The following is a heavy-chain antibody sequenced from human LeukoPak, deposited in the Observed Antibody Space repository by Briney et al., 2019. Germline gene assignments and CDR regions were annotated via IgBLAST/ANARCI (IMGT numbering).Heavy chain of an antibody. Sequence: GGSLRLSCAASGFTFSSYAMNWVRQAPGKGLEGVSAISGSGGGTYYADSVKGRFTISRDNSKNTLYLEMNSLRAEDTAVYYCAKDVTGYYYDSSGYDYWGQGTLVTVSS. CDR1: GFTFSSYA. J-gene: IGHJ4*02. V-gene: IGHV3-23*01. D-gene: IGHD3-22*01. CDR3: AKDVTGYYYDSSGYDY. CDR2: ISGSGGGT.